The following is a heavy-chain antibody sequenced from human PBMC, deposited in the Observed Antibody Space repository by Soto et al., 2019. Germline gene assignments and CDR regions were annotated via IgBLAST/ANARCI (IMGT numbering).Heavy chain of an antibody. V-gene: IGHV1-58*02. CDR3: AATTGYSSSSGYYYYYYMDV. J-gene: IGHJ6*03. D-gene: IGHD6-6*01. CDR1: GFTFTSSA. Sequence: ASVKVSCKASGFTFTSSAMQWVRQARGQRLEWIGWIVVGSGNTNYAQKFQERVTITRDMSTSTAYMELSSLRSEDTAVYYCAATTGYSSSSGYYYYYYMDVWGKGTTVTVS. CDR2: IVVGSGNT.